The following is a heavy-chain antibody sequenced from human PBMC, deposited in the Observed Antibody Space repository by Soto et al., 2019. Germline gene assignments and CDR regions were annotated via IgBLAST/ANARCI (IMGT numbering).Heavy chain of an antibody. CDR3: ARVHSPFLRSSTSCYHFCYYYYYMDV. D-gene: IGHD2-2*01. CDR2: INHSGST. Sequence: SETLSLTCAVYGGSFSGYYWSWIRQPPGKGLEWIGEINHSGSTNYNPSLKSRVTISVDTSKNQFSLKLSSVTAADTAVYYCARVHSPFLRSSTSCYHFCYYYYYMDVWGKGTTVTVSS. CDR1: GGSFSGYY. V-gene: IGHV4-34*01. J-gene: IGHJ6*03.